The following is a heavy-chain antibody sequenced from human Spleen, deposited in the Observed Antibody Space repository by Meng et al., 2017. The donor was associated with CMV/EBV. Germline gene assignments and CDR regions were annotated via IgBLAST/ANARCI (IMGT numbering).Heavy chain of an antibody. J-gene: IGHJ6*02. CDR1: GYSFTNCW. Sequence: GGSLRLSCKGSGYSFTNCWIAWVRQMPGKGLECMGIIYPGDSDTRYSPSFQGQVTISADKSISTAYLQWSSLKASDTAMYYCARRNSVMNYYGMDVWGQGTTVTVSS. CDR2: IYPGDSDT. D-gene: IGHD2-8*01. CDR3: ARRNSVMNYYGMDV. V-gene: IGHV5-51*01.